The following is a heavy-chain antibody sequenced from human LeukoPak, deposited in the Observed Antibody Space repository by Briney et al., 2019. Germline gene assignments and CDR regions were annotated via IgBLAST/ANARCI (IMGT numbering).Heavy chain of an antibody. V-gene: IGHV3-23*01. CDR3: AKDLVSSGWSSSLFDP. J-gene: IGHJ5*02. CDR1: GFTFSSYA. Sequence: PGGSLRLSCAASGFTFSSYAMNRVRQAPGKGLEWVSGISSSSDRMYYADAVKGRFTISRDNSKNTLYLQMNSLRAEDTAVYYCAKDLVSSGWSSSLFDPWGQGTLVTVSS. CDR2: ISSSSDRM. D-gene: IGHD6-19*01.